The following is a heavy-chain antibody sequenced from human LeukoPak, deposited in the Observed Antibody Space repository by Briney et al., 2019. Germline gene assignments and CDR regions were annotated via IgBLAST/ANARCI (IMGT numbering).Heavy chain of an antibody. CDR2: INHSGST. D-gene: IGHD2-2*01. V-gene: IGHV4-34*01. J-gene: IGHJ4*02. Sequence: PSETLSLTCAVYGGSFSGYYWSWIRQPPGKGLEWIGEINHSGSTNYNTSLKSRVTISVDTSKNQFSLKLSSVTAADTAVYYCARGQGYCSSTSCRTGMGLGYWGQGTLVTVSS. CDR1: GGSFSGYY. CDR3: ARGQGYCSSTSCRTGMGLGY.